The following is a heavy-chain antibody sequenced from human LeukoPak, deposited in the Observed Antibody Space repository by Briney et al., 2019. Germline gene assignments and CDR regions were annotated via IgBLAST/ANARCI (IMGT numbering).Heavy chain of an antibody. CDR3: ASRSNSGYEFFDY. Sequence: GESLKISCKGAGSSFTSYWIGWLRQMPGKGLEWMGIIYPGDSDTRYSPSFQGQVTISADKSISTAYLQWSSLKASDTAMYYCASRSNSGYEFFDYWGQGTLVTVSS. J-gene: IGHJ4*02. V-gene: IGHV5-51*01. CDR2: IYPGDSDT. D-gene: IGHD5-12*01. CDR1: GSSFTSYW.